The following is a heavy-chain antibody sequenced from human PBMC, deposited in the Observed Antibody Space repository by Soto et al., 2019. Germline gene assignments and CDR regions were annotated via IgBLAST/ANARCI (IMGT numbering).Heavy chain of an antibody. Sequence: GGSLRLSCAASGFTFNIYAMTWVRQAPGKGLEWVSTTGATGRTTYYSDSVKGRFTVSRDNSKNTLDLQMSNLRAEDTAVYYCATVHNTSGSFDYWGQGTLVTVSS. CDR2: TGATGRTT. D-gene: IGHD3-10*01. CDR3: ATVHNTSGSFDY. J-gene: IGHJ4*02. CDR1: GFTFNIYA. V-gene: IGHV3-23*01.